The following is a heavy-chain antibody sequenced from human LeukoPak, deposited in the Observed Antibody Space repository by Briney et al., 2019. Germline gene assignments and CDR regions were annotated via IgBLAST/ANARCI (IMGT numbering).Heavy chain of an antibody. V-gene: IGHV1-8*01. CDR2: MNPNSGNT. Sequence: GASVNVSSTASGYTFTIYDINWVRQAPGQGLGWMGWMNPNSGNTGYAQKFQGRVTMTRNTSISTAYMELSSLRSEDTAVYYCARVPKGITIFGVVIKTVDYGMDVWGQGTTVTVSS. D-gene: IGHD3-3*01. J-gene: IGHJ6*02. CDR3: ARVPKGITIFGVVIKTVDYGMDV. CDR1: GYTFTIYD.